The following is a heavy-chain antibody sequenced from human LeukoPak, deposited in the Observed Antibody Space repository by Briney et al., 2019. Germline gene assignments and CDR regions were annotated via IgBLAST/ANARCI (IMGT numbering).Heavy chain of an antibody. CDR1: GYTFTDYY. D-gene: IGHD3-22*01. Sequence: ASVKVSCKASGYTFTDYYMYWVRQAPGQGLEWMGWINPDNGDTKYSENFQGRVTMTRGTSISTTYMELIRLRSDDTAVYYCVRAGLGGLDSAGYRFLEYWGQGTLVTVSA. CDR2: INPDNGDT. J-gene: IGHJ4*02. CDR3: VRAGLGGLDSAGYRFLEY. V-gene: IGHV1-2*02.